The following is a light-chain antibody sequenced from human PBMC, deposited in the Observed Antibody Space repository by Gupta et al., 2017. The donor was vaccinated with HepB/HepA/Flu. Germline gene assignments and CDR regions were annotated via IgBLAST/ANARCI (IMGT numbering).Light chain of an antibody. J-gene: IGLJ2*01. V-gene: IGLV1-40*01. CDR1: SSNIGAGYD. CDR3: QSYDISLSTSGV. CDR2: GNN. Sequence: QSVLTQPPSVSGAPGQRVTISCTGRSSNIGAGYDVHWYRQLPGTAPKLLIYGNNNRPSGVPDRFSGSKSGTSASLAITGLQAEDEADYYCQSYDISLSTSGVFGGGTKVTVL.